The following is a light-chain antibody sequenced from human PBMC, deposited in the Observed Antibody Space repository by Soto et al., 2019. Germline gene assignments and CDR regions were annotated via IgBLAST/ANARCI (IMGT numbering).Light chain of an antibody. V-gene: IGKV1-17*01. CDR2: AAS. Sequence: DIQMTQSPSSLSVSVGDRVTITCRASQGIGIDLGWYQQKPGKAPKRLIYAASSLQSGVPSRFSGSGSGTEFTLTISSLQPEDFATYYCLQHNRFPHTFGQGTKVDIK. J-gene: IGKJ2*01. CDR3: LQHNRFPHT. CDR1: QGIGID.